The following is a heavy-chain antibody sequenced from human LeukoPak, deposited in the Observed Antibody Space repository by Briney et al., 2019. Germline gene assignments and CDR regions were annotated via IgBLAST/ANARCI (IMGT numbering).Heavy chain of an antibody. Sequence: ASVKVSCQASGYTFTGYYMHWVRQAPGQGLEWMGRINPNSGGTNYAQKFQGRVTMTRDTSISTAYMELSRLRSDDTAVYYCARYLGSGSSYYFDYWGQGTLVTVSS. CDR2: INPNSGGT. D-gene: IGHD3-10*01. CDR3: ARYLGSGSSYYFDY. V-gene: IGHV1-2*06. CDR1: GYTFTGYY. J-gene: IGHJ4*02.